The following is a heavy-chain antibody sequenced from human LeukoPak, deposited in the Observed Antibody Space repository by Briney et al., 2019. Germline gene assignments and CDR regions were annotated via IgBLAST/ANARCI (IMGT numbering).Heavy chain of an antibody. D-gene: IGHD6-19*01. V-gene: IGHV1-69*04. J-gene: IGHJ4*02. CDR2: IIPILGIA. CDR1: GYTFTSYG. CDR3: ARDPGSGWTTNFDY. Sequence: SVKVSCKASGYTFTSYGISWVRQAPGQGLEWMGRIIPILGIANYAQKFQGRVTITADKSTSTAYMELSSLRSEDTAVYYCARDPGSGWTTNFDYWGQGTLVTVSS.